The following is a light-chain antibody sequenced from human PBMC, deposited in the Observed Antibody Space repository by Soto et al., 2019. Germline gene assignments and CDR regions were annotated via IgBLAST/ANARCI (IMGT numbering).Light chain of an antibody. V-gene: IGKV3-20*01. J-gene: IGKJ4*01. CDR3: QQYGSSPLT. CDR1: QSVSSNF. CDR2: GAS. Sequence: EIVLTQSPGTLSLSPGERATLSCRASQSVSSNFLAWYQQKPGLAPRLLIYGASSRATGIPDRFSGSGSGPDFTLTISRLEPEDFAVYYCQQYGSSPLTFGGGTKVGIK.